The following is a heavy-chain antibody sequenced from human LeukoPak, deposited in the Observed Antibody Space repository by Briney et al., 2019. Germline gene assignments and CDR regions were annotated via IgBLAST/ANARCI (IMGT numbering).Heavy chain of an antibody. J-gene: IGHJ4*02. CDR2: ISSSSSYI. D-gene: IGHD2-21*02. CDR1: GFTFSSYS. CDR3: ARDRAYCGGDCYSAFDY. V-gene: IGHV3-21*01. Sequence: GGSLRLSCAASGFTFSSYSMNWVRQAPGKGLEWVSSISSSSSYIYYADSVKGRFTISRDNAKNSLYLQMNSLRAEDTAVYYCARDRAYCGGDCYSAFDYWGQGTLVTVSS.